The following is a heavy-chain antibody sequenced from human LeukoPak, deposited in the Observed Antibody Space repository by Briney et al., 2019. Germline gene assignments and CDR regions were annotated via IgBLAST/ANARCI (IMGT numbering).Heavy chain of an antibody. CDR2: IYDGDIT. CDR1: GFTVSSQY. J-gene: IGHJ4*02. Sequence: GGSLRLSCAASGFTVSSQYMSWVRQAPGKGLDWVSVIYDGDITYYADSVKGRFTISRDSSMDTLYLQMNSLRAEDTAVYYCAKAGEKYSSSWYGYFDYWGQGTLVTVSS. CDR3: AKAGEKYSSSWYGYFDY. V-gene: IGHV3-66*01. D-gene: IGHD6-13*01.